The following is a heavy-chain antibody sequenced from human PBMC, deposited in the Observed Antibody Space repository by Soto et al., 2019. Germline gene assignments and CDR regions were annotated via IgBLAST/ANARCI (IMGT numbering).Heavy chain of an antibody. V-gene: IGHV3-33*01. D-gene: IGHD3-9*01. CDR1: GLTFNSYG. Sequence: QVRLVESGGGVVQPERSLRLSCAASGLTFNSYGMHWVRQAPGKGLEWVAVIWSDGSNKYNADSVKGRFTISRDNSKKTLYLQMNSLGVEDTALYHCARDPPDDDRGHYAFDIWGQGTMVTVSS. CDR3: ARDPPDDDRGHYAFDI. CDR2: IWSDGSNK. J-gene: IGHJ3*02.